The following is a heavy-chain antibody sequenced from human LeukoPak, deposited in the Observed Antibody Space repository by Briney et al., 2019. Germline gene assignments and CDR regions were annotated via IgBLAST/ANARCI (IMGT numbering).Heavy chain of an antibody. CDR1: GGSISSYY. CDR2: IYYSGST. CDR3: AREHDYGDYEAPAFDI. Sequence: SETLSLTCTVSGGSISSYYWSWIRQPPGKGLEWIGYIYYSGSTNYNPSLKSRVTISVDTSKNQFSLKLSSVTAADTAVYYCAREHDYGDYEAPAFDIWGQGTMVTVSS. V-gene: IGHV4-59*01. J-gene: IGHJ3*02. D-gene: IGHD4-17*01.